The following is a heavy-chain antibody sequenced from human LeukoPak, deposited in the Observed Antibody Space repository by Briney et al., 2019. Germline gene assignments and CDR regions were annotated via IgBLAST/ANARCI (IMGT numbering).Heavy chain of an antibody. V-gene: IGHV3-7*01. CDR2: INHGGNKI. CDR1: GFTFSTHW. D-gene: IGHD3-10*01. CDR3: ARGPHYGSGSDFFDY. Sequence: GGALRLSCAASGFTFSTHWRDWVRQAPGKGLEWVASINHGGNKIYYLDSVKGGFTISSDSATNSLHLQMNSLRVEDTAVYYCARGPHYGSGSDFFDYWGQGTLVTVSS. J-gene: IGHJ4*02.